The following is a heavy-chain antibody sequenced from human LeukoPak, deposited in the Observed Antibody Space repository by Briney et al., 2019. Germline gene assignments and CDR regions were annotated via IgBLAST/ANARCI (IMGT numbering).Heavy chain of an antibody. D-gene: IGHD3-22*01. Sequence: ASETLSLTCAVYGGSFSGYYWSWIRQPPGKGLEWIGEINHSGSTNYNPSLKSRVTISVDTSKNQFSLKLSPVTAADTAVYYCARGRDYHDSSGGYWGQGTLVTVSS. V-gene: IGHV4-34*01. CDR2: INHSGST. CDR1: GGSFSGYY. CDR3: ARGRDYHDSSGGY. J-gene: IGHJ4*02.